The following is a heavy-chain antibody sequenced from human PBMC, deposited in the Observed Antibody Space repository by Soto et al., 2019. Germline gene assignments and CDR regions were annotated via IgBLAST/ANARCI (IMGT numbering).Heavy chain of an antibody. D-gene: IGHD2-8*02. Sequence: QVQLQQWGAGLLKPSETLSLTCAVYGGSFSGYYWTWIRQPPGTGLEWIGEINHSGSTNYNPSIKSRVTISVDTSKNQFSLKLTSVTAAVTAVYYCARDKLTGLFDYWGQGTLVTVSS. CDR3: ARDKLTGLFDY. CDR2: INHSGST. V-gene: IGHV4-34*01. CDR1: GGSFSGYY. J-gene: IGHJ4*02.